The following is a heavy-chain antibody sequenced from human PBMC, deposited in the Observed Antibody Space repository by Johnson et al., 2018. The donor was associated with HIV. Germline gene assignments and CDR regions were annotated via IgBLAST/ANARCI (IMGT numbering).Heavy chain of an antibody. J-gene: IGHJ3*02. Sequence: QVQLVESGGGLVQPGGSLGLFCSASGFTFSSYWMSWVRQAPGKGLEWVAVISYDGSNKYYADSVKGRFTISRDNSKNTLYLQMNSLRAEDTAVYYCAKGPYSSSWYGVAFDIWGQGTMVTVSS. CDR3: AKGPYSSSWYGVAFDI. D-gene: IGHD6-13*01. CDR1: GFTFSSYW. V-gene: IGHV3-30*18. CDR2: ISYDGSNK.